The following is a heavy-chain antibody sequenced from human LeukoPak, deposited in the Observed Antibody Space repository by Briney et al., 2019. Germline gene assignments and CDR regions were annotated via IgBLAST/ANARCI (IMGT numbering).Heavy chain of an antibody. V-gene: IGHV4-39*07. CDR2: IYYSGSA. CDR3: AREPFAARRYYDY. CDR1: GGSISSSSYY. J-gene: IGHJ4*02. Sequence: SETLSHTCTVSGGSISSSSYYWSWVRQPPGKGLEWIGSIYYSGSAYYNPSLKSRVTISVDTSKNQFSLKLSSVTAADTAVYYCAREPFAARRYYDYWGQGTLVTVSS. D-gene: IGHD6-6*01.